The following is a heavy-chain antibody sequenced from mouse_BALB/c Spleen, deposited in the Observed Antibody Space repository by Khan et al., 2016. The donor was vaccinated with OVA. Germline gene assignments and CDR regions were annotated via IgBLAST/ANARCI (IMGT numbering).Heavy chain of an antibody. D-gene: IGHD2-10*01. CDR2: MWGDGTT. V-gene: IGHV2-6-1*01. CDR3: ARQPYYHWNVMDY. J-gene: IGHJ4*01. Sequence: QVQLKQSGPGLVAPSQSLSITCTISGFSLTDYGVHWVRQPPGKGLEWLVLMWGDGTTSYNSALKSRLTISKDNSKSQVFLKMNSLQTDDTAMYFYARQPYYHWNVMDYWGQGSSVTVSS. CDR1: GFSLTDYG.